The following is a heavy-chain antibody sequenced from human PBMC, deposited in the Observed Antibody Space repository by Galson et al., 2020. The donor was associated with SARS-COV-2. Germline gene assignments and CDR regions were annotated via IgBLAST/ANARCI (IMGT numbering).Heavy chain of an antibody. D-gene: IGHD6-19*01. CDR2: ISHSGDTI. CDR3: AKDQYDELGSSYY. V-gene: IGHV3-48*03. Sequence: SSRFDMNWVRQTPGRGLEWLSYISHSGDTIYYADAVKGRFTISRDNAKDLVYLQMNSLRAEDTARYYCAKDQYDELGSSYYWGPGTVVTVSS. J-gene: IGHJ4*02. CDR1: SSRFD.